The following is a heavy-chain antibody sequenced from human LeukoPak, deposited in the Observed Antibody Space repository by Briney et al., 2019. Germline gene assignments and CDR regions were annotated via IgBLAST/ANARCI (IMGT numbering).Heavy chain of an antibody. CDR2: MNQDGSEK. D-gene: IGHD3-10*01. V-gene: IGHV3-7*01. CDR1: GFIFSRYW. Sequence: GGSLRLSCAASGFIFSRYWMSWVRQAPGKGLEWVANMNQDGSEKYYVDSVKGRFTISRDNAKNTLYLQMNNLRAEDTAIYYCATDSYVSGSYYRLFYWGQGTPVTVSS. J-gene: IGHJ4*02. CDR3: ATDSYVSGSYYRLFY.